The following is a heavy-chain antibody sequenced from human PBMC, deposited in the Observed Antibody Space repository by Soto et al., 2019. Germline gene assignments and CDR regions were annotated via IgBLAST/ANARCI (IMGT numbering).Heavy chain of an antibody. CDR1: GGSISSGGYS. CDR3: ARGPFGYSSSWLNWFDP. CDR2: IYHSGST. D-gene: IGHD6-13*01. Sequence: LSLTCAVSGGSISSGGYSWSWIRQPPGKGLEWIGYIYHSGSTYYNPSLKSRVTISVDRSKNQFSLKLSSVTAADTAVYYCARGPFGYSSSWLNWFDPWGQGTLVTVSS. V-gene: IGHV4-30-2*01. J-gene: IGHJ5*02.